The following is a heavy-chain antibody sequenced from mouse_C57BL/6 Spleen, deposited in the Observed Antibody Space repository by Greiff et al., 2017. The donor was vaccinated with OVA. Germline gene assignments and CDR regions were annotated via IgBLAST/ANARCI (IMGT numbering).Heavy chain of an antibody. CDR1: GFTFSSYG. CDR2: ISSGGSYT. J-gene: IGHJ4*01. Sequence: EVKLVESGGDLVKPGGSLKLSCAASGFTFSSYGMSWVRQTPDKRLEWVATISSGGSYTYYPDSVKGRFTISRDNAKNTLYLQMSSLKSEDTAMYYCARLLRSLYAMDYWGQGTSVTVSS. CDR3: ARLLRSLYAMDY. D-gene: IGHD1-1*01. V-gene: IGHV5-6*01.